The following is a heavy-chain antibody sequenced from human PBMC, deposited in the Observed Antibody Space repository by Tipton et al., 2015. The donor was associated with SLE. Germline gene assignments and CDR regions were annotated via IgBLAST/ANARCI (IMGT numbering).Heavy chain of an antibody. CDR2: IYPGDSDT. V-gene: IGHV5-51*03. D-gene: IGHD2/OR15-2a*01. CDR3: ATRPIESLSSHFDY. CDR1: GYTFTSNW. J-gene: IGHJ4*02. Sequence: QLVQSGAEVKKPGESLKISCKGFGYTFTSNWFAWSRQMPGKALKWMGIIYPGDSDTRYSPSFQGQITISADKSISTAYLQWSSLKASDTAIYYCATRPIESLSSHFDYWGQGTLVTVSS.